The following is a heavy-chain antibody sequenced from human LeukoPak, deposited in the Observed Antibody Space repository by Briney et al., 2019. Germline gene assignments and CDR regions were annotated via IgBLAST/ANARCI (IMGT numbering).Heavy chain of an antibody. CDR3: ARDRPIYYYGSGSYYQD. CDR2: ISHNGST. J-gene: IGHJ4*02. Sequence: SETLSLTCTVSGYSIISVYYWGWIRPSPGKGLEWIGNISHNGSTYCNPSLKSRVTISVDTSKNQFSLKLSSVTAADTAVYYCARDRPIYYYGSGSYYQDWGQGTLVTVSS. D-gene: IGHD3-10*01. CDR1: GYSIISVYY. V-gene: IGHV4-38-2*02.